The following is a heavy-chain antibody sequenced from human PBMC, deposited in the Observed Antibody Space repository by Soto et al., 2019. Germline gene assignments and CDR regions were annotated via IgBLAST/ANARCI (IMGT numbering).Heavy chain of an antibody. D-gene: IGHD6-6*01. V-gene: IGHV4-30-2*01. CDR1: GGSISSGGYS. J-gene: IGHJ6*02. CDR2: IYHSGST. CDR3: ARDQGIAARRPYGMDV. Sequence: QLQLQESGSGLVKPSQTLSLTCAVSGGSISSGGYSWSWIRQPPGKGLEWIGYIYHSGSTYYNPSINSRVNISVDRSKNQFSLKLSSVTAADTAVYYCARDQGIAARRPYGMDVWGQGTTVTVSS.